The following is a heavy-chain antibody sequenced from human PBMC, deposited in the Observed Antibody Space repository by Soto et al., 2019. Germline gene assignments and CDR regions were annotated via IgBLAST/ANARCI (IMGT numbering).Heavy chain of an antibody. Sequence: TLSLTCGVSGYSISSGYYWGWIRQPPGKGLEWIGGIYHSGSTLYNPSLQSRVTISVDTSKNQFSLKLNSVTAADTAVYYCAREDSRTFDPWGQGTLVTVSS. J-gene: IGHJ5*02. CDR1: GYSISSGYY. CDR3: AREDSRTFDP. V-gene: IGHV4-38-2*02. CDR2: IYHSGST. D-gene: IGHD6-13*01.